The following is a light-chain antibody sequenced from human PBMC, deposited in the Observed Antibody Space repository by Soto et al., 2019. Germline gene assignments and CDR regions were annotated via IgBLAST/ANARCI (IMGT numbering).Light chain of an antibody. CDR2: AAS. V-gene: IGKV1-39*01. CDR1: QSITNY. Sequence: DIQMTQSPSSLSASVGDRVTLTCRASQSITNYLSWYQQKPGKAPMVPIYAASSLQSGVPSRFSGSGSGTDFTLTISSLQPEDSATYYCQQSYSTPVTFGQGTRLEIK. J-gene: IGKJ5*01. CDR3: QQSYSTPVT.